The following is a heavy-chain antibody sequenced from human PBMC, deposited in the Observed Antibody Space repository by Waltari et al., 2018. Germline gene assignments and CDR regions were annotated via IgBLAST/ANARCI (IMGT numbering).Heavy chain of an antibody. CDR2: IDPRRRDT. D-gene: IGHD2-8*02. Sequence: QVQLVQSGAEVKKPGASVKVSCTASGSTFTDYFIHWMRQVPGQGLEWMGWIDPRRRDTSYAQNLQGRVTMTRDTSIGTIYMELSSLRSDDTAVYYCARGPNTGAFDYWGQGTLVTVSS. V-gene: IGHV1-2*02. CDR3: ARGPNTGAFDY. J-gene: IGHJ4*02. CDR1: GSTFTDYF.